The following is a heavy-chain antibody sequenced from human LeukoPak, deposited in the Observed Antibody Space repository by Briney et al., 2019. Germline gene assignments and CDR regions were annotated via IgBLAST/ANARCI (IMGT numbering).Heavy chain of an antibody. J-gene: IGHJ4*02. V-gene: IGHV1-8*01. CDR2: MSPNSGDT. D-gene: IGHD7-27*01. Sequence: ASVKVSCKASGYTFTSYDFNWVRQATGQRPEWMGWMSPNSGDTGYAQKFQDRVTMTRTTSISTTYMELSSLRSDDTAVYYCARGPPNWGYDYWGPGTLVTVSS. CDR1: GYTFTSYD. CDR3: ARGPPNWGYDY.